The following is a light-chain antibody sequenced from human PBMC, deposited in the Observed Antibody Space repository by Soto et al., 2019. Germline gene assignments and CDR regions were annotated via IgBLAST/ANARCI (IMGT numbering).Light chain of an antibody. J-gene: IGLJ1*01. CDR3: CAYGGSNPVYV. V-gene: IGLV2-23*02. CDR1: SSDVGNYNL. Sequence: QSVLTQPASVSGSPGQSITISCTGSSSDVGNYNLVSWFQQHPGKAPKLMIYEVSKRPSGVSNRFSGAKSGNTASLTISGLQAEDEADYYCCAYGGSNPVYVFGTGXKVP. CDR2: EVS.